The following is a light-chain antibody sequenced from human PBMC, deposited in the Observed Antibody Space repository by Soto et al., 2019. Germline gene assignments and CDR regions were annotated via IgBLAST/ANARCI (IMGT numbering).Light chain of an antibody. V-gene: IGKV3D-15*01. CDR3: QQRSNWPPT. CDR2: GAS. CDR1: QSVNSN. Sequence: EIVMTQSPATLSVSPGERAALSCRASQSVNSNLAWYQQKPGQAPRLLVSGASTRATGIPARFSGSGSGTEFTLTIGSLQPEDFAVYYCQQRSNWPPTFGGGTKVDIK. J-gene: IGKJ4*01.